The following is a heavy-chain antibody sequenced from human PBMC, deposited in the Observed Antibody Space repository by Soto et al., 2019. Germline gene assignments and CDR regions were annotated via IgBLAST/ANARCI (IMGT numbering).Heavy chain of an antibody. Sequence: EVQLLESGGGLVQPGGSLRLSCGVSGFTFNDFKMNWVRQAPGKGPEWLAYIDGSGATKKYADSVRGRFTISRDNPNNSLYLQMSSLSAADTAIYYCARGFGRFNYWGQGTLVSLSS. D-gene: IGHD3-10*01. CDR2: IDGSGATK. CDR3: ARGFGRFNY. J-gene: IGHJ4*02. V-gene: IGHV3-48*03. CDR1: GFTFNDFK.